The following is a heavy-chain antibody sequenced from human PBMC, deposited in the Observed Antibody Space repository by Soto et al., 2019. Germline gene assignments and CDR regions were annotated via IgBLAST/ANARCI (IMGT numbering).Heavy chain of an antibody. CDR2: IIPIFGTA. Sequence: GASVKVSCKASGGTFSSYAISWVRQAPGQGLEWMGGIIPIFGTANYAQKFQGRVTITADESKNTLYVQMSSLRAEDTAIYYCARDWRTAVEGIDYWGQGTLVTVSS. CDR3: ARDWRTAVEGIDY. D-gene: IGHD5-18*01. J-gene: IGHJ4*02. CDR1: GGTFSSYA. V-gene: IGHV1-69*13.